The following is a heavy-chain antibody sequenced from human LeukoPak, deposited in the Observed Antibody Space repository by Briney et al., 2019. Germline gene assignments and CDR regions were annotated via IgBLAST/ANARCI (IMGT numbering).Heavy chain of an antibody. V-gene: IGHV3-23*01. D-gene: IGHD3-22*01. CDR1: GFIFSNYA. Sequence: GGSLRLSCAASGFIFSNYAMSWVRQAPGKGLQWVSAFSGSGGSTYYADSVKGRFTISRDNSRNTLYLQMNSLRAEDTAVYYCAKDSIPIYYYDSSGYGAFDIWGQGTMVTVSS. CDR3: AKDSIPIYYYDSSGYGAFDI. J-gene: IGHJ3*02. CDR2: FSGSGGST.